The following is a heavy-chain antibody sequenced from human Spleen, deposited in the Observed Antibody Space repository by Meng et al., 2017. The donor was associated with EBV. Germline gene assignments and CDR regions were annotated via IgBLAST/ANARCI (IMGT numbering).Heavy chain of an antibody. CDR1: GESVSSGRYY. D-gene: IGHD6-6*01. CDR2: IYFTGAT. CDR3: ARNLYSNSFFDY. J-gene: IGHJ4*02. V-gene: IGHV4-61*01. Sequence: QVQLQESGPGLVKPSETLSLTCTVSGESVSSGRYYWDWIRQSPGKGLEWIGYIYFTGATNYNPSLKSRVTISLDTSKNQFSLRLSSATAADTAVYYRARNLYSNSFFDYWGRGTLVTVSS.